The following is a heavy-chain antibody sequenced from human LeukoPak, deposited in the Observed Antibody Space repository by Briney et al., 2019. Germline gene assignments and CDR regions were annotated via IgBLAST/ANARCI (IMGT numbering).Heavy chain of an antibody. CDR3: ARERGYYYGSGSYYNVGYFDY. CDR1: GFTFSSYG. D-gene: IGHD3-10*01. V-gene: IGHV3-33*01. CDR2: IWYDGSNK. Sequence: GGSLRLPCAASGFTFSSYGMHWVRQAPGKGLEWVAVIWYDGSNKYYADSVKGRFTISRDNSKNTLYLQMNSLRAEDTAVYYCARERGYYYGSGSYYNVGYFDYWGQGTLVTVSS. J-gene: IGHJ4*02.